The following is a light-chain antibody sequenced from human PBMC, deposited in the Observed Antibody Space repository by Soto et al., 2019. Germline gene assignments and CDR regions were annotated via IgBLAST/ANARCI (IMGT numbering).Light chain of an antibody. J-gene: IGKJ2*01. CDR3: QQSYSVYT. CDR2: GAS. Sequence: DIQMTQSPSSLSASVGDRVTITCRASQSISFYLNWYQQKPGKAPNLLIYGASSLQSGAPSRFSGSGSGTYFTLTISSLQPEDFATYSCQQSYSVYTFGQGTKVEIK. V-gene: IGKV1-39*01. CDR1: QSISFY.